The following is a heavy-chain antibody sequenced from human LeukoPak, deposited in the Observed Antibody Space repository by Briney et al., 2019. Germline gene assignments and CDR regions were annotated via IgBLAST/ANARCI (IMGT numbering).Heavy chain of an antibody. CDR2: ISSSGSTI. D-gene: IGHD3-3*01. J-gene: IGHJ4*02. CDR3: ARTILEWLLYPLFDY. V-gene: IGHV3-11*04. Sequence: GGSLRLSCAASGFTFSDYYMSWIRQAPGKGLEWVSYISSSGSTIYYADSVKGRFTISRGNAKNSLYLQMNSLRAEDTAVYYCARTILEWLLYPLFDYWGQGTLVTVSS. CDR1: GFTFSDYY.